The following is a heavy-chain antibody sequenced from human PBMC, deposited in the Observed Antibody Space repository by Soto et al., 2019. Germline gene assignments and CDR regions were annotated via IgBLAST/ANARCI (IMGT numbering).Heavy chain of an antibody. D-gene: IGHD6-19*01. CDR1: GGSFSGYY. J-gene: IGHJ4*02. V-gene: IGHV4-34*01. CDR2: INHSGST. Sequence: QVQLQQWGAGLLKPSETLSLTCAVYGGSFSGYYWSWIRQPPGKGLEWIGEINHSGSTNYNPSLKSRVTISVVTSKNQFSLKLSSVTAADTAVYYCARGPGIAVAGKVIDYWGQGTLVTVSS. CDR3: ARGPGIAVAGKVIDY.